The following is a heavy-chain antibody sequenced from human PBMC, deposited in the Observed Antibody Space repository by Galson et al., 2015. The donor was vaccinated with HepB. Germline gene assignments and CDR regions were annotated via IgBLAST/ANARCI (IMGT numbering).Heavy chain of an antibody. CDR1: GGSISSYY. Sequence: ETLSLTCTVSGGSISSYYWSWIRQPPGRGLEWIGYIYYRGSTNYNPSLKSRVTISVDTSKNQFSLKLSCVTAADTPVYYCARDYAVGATRDDAFDIWGQGTMVTVSS. V-gene: IGHV4-59*01. CDR3: ARDYAVGATRDDAFDI. CDR2: IYYRGST. D-gene: IGHD1-26*01. J-gene: IGHJ3*02.